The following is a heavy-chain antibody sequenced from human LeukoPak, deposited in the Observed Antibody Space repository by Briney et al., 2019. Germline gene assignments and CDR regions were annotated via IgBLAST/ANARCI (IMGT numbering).Heavy chain of an antibody. D-gene: IGHD5-24*01. CDR3: ASKRWLQSSFDY. J-gene: IGHJ4*02. Sequence: GGSLRLSCAASGFTFSSYWMHWVRQTPGKGLVWVSRINSDGSSTSYADSVKGRFTISRDNAKNTMYLQMNSLRAEDTAVYYCASKRWLQSSFDYWGQGTLVTVSS. CDR2: INSDGSST. V-gene: IGHV3-74*01. CDR1: GFTFSSYW.